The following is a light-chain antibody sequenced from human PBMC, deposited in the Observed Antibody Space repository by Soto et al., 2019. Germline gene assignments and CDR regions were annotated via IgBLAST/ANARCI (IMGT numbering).Light chain of an antibody. CDR1: QGISSY. Sequence: AIRMTQSPSSFSASTGDRVTITCRASQGISSYLAWYQQKPGKAPKLLIYAASTLQSGVPSRFSGSGSGTDFTLTISCLQSEDFATYYCQQYYSYPEGITFGQGTRLEIK. J-gene: IGKJ5*01. V-gene: IGKV1-8*01. CDR3: QQYYSYPEGIT. CDR2: AAS.